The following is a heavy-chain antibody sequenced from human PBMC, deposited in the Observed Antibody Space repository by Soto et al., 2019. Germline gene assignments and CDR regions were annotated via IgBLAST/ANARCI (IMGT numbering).Heavy chain of an antibody. CDR2: ISYDGSNK. CDR1: GFTFRSYG. CDR3: ARDQGGWYNWFDP. J-gene: IGHJ5*02. V-gene: IGHV3-30*03. Sequence: PGGSLRLSCAVSGFTFRSYGMHWVRQAPGKGLEWVAVISYDGSNKYYADSVKGRFTISRDNAKNSLYLQMNSLRAEDTAVYYCARDQGGWYNWFDPWGRGTLVTVSS. D-gene: IGHD2-15*01.